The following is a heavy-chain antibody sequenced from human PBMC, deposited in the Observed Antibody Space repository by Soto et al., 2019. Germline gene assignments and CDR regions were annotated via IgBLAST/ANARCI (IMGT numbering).Heavy chain of an antibody. V-gene: IGHV3-7*04. CDR2: INQDGSEK. CDR3: SGGVGDAF. Sequence: EVHLVESGGGLVQRGGSLRLSCAIFESTVSRDWMNWVRQAPGKGLEWVAHINQDGSEKYYVDSVKGRFTISRDNAKKSLYLQMNSRRPADTAMYYCSGGVGDAFWGQGTLVTVSS. J-gene: IGHJ4*02. CDR1: ESTVSRDW. D-gene: IGHD1-26*01.